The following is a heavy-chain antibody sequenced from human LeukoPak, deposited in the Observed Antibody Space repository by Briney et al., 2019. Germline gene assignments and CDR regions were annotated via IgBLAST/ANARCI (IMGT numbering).Heavy chain of an antibody. Sequence: GGSLRLSCAASGFTFSSYSMNWVRQAPGKGLEWVSSISSSSSYIYYADSVKGRFTISRDNAKNSLYLQMNSLRAEDTAVYYCAKASSSGWGDYFDYWGQGTLVTVSS. CDR3: AKASSSGWGDYFDY. CDR1: GFTFSSYS. D-gene: IGHD6-19*01. V-gene: IGHV3-21*04. J-gene: IGHJ4*02. CDR2: ISSSSSYI.